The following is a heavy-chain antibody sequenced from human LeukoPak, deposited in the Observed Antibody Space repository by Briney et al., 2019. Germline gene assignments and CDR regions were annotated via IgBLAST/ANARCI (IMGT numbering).Heavy chain of an antibody. CDR3: ASARPYSSSSWGY. D-gene: IGHD6-6*01. V-gene: IGHV5-51*01. CDR2: IYPGDSDT. J-gene: IGHJ4*02. CDR1: GYSFTSYW. Sequence: GESLKISCKGSGYSFTSYWFGWVRQMPGKGLEWMGIIYPGDSDTRYSPSFQGQVTISADKSISTAYLQWSSLKASDTAMYYCASARPYSSSSWGYWGQGTLVTVSS.